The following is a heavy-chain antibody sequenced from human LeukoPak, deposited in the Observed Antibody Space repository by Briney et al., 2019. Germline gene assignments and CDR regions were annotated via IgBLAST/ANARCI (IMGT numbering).Heavy chain of an antibody. CDR1: GFIFSSYA. CDR3: AKDIAAAGDY. J-gene: IGHJ4*02. V-gene: IGHV3-23*01. Sequence: GGSLRLSCAASGFIFSSYALTWVRQAPGKGLEWVSVISGSGSSRYYAGSVKGRFAISRDNSKNTVFLQMNSLRVEDTAIYYCAKDIAAAGDYWGQGTLVTVSS. CDR2: ISGSGSSR. D-gene: IGHD6-13*01.